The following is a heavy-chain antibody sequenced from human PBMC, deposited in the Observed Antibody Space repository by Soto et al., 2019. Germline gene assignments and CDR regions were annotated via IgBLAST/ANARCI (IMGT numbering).Heavy chain of an antibody. CDR1: GFTFRSYT. CDR3: VRTIVGATKGGWFDP. V-gene: IGHV3-23*01. CDR2: FSGRDATT. J-gene: IGHJ5*02. D-gene: IGHD1-26*01. Sequence: GGSLRLSXAASGFTFRSYTMSWVRQAPGKGLEWVSSFSGRDATTYYADSVKGRFTISRDNSKNTLYLQMNSLRAEDTALYFCVRTIVGATKGGWFDPWGQGALVTVSS.